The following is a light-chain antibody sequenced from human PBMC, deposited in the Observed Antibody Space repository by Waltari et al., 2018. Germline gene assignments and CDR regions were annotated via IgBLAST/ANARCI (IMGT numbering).Light chain of an antibody. CDR1: YSNIGSKI. Sequence: QSVLTQPPSASGTPGQRVTISCSGTYSNIGSKIVTWYHQLPGMAPKPLIYSNDYRASGVPDRFSGSKSGTSASLAISGLQSEDEADYYCATWDDRLAGVVFGGGTRVTVL. J-gene: IGLJ2*01. V-gene: IGLV1-44*01. CDR3: ATWDDRLAGVV. CDR2: SND.